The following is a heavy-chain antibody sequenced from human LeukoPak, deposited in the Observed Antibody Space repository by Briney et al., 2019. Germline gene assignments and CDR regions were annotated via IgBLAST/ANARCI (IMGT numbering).Heavy chain of an antibody. CDR3: ARLYYDFWSGYFVRWFDP. CDR1: GGSISSYY. CDR2: IYYSGST. J-gene: IGHJ5*02. D-gene: IGHD3-3*01. Sequence: SETLSLTCTVSGGSISSYYWGWIRQPPGKGLEWIGSIYYSGSTYYNPSLKSRVTITVDTSKNQFSLKLSSVTAADTAVYYCARLYYDFWSGYFVRWFDPWGQGTLVTVSS. V-gene: IGHV4-39*01.